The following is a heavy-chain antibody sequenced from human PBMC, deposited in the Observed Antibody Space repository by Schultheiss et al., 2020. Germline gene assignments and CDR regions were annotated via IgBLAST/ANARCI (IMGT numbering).Heavy chain of an antibody. CDR3: TTELVVDYALTKYYYYGMDV. V-gene: IGHV3-15*01. Sequence: GGSLRLSCAASGFTFDDYAMHWVRQAPGKGLEWVGRIKSKTDGGTTDYAAPVKGRFTISRDDSKNTLYLQMNSLKTEDTAVYYCTTELVVDYALTKYYYYGMDVWGQGTTVTVSS. D-gene: IGHD4-17*01. CDR1: GFTFDDYA. J-gene: IGHJ6*02. CDR2: IKSKTDGGTT.